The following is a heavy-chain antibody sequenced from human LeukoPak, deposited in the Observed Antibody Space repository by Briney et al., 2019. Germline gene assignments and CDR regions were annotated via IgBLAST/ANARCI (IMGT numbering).Heavy chain of an antibody. D-gene: IGHD2-21*02. CDR2: ISYDGSNK. V-gene: IGHV3-30-3*01. Sequence: PRRSLRLSCAASGFTFCSYPMHWVRPAPGKGLEGVAVISYDGSNKYYADSVKGRFTISRDNSKNTLYLQMNSRRAEDGAVYYCARDGACGGDCYPPYYFDYWGQGTLVTVSS. CDR1: GFTFCSYP. CDR3: ARDGACGGDCYPPYYFDY. J-gene: IGHJ4*02.